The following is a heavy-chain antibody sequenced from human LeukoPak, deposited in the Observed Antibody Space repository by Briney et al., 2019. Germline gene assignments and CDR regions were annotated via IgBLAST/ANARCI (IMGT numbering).Heavy chain of an antibody. CDR1: GYSFTSYW. J-gene: IGHJ5*02. D-gene: IGHD2-15*01. CDR2: IYPADSDI. Sequence: GESLKISCKGPGYSFTSYWIGWVRQMPGKGLEWMGIIYPADSDIRYSPSFQGQATISADKSISTAYLQWSSLKASDTAMYYCARQEYCSGGSCYTWFDPWGQGTLVIVSS. V-gene: IGHV5-51*01. CDR3: ARQEYCSGGSCYTWFDP.